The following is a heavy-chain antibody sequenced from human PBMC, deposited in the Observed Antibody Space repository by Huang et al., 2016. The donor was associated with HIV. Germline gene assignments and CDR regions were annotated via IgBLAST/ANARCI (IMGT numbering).Heavy chain of an antibody. V-gene: IGHV3-21*01. CDR1: GFTFSSYS. CDR2: ISSSSSYI. J-gene: IGHJ4*02. D-gene: IGHD6-13*01. Sequence: EVQLVESGGGLVKPGGSLRLSCAASGFTFSSYSMNWVRQAPGKGLDWVSSISSSSSYIYYADSVKGRFTISRDNAKNSLYLQMNSLRAEDTAVYYCASEIAAASIDYWGQGTLVTVSS. CDR3: ASEIAAASIDY.